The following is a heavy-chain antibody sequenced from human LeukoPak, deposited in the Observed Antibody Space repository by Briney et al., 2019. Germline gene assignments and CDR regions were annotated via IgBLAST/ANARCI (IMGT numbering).Heavy chain of an antibody. CDR1: GFTFSSYS. D-gene: IGHD5-18*01. V-gene: IGHV3-21*01. CDR2: ISSSSTYI. Sequence: PGGSLRLSCAASGFTFSSYSMSWVRQAPGKGLEWVSSISSSSTYIYYADSVNGRFTISRDNANNSLYLQMNSLRAEDTAVYYCARVPDHVDTAMVGQYWGQGTLVTVSS. CDR3: ARVPDHVDTAMVGQY. J-gene: IGHJ4*02.